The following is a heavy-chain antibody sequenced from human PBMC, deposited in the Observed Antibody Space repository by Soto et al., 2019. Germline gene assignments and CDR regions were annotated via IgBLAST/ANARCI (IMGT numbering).Heavy chain of an antibody. V-gene: IGHV3-30-3*01. D-gene: IGHD6-19*01. CDR1: GFTFSRYA. Sequence: QVQLVESGGGVVQPGRSLRLSCAASGFTFSRYAMHWVRQAPGKGLEWVAVISYDGSNKYYADSVKGRFTISRDNSKNTLYLQMNSLRAEDTAVYYCARSIAVSGTRFDYWGQGTLVTVSS. CDR2: ISYDGSNK. CDR3: ARSIAVSGTRFDY. J-gene: IGHJ4*02.